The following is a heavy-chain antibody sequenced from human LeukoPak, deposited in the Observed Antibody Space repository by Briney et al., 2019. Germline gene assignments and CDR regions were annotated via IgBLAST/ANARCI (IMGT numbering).Heavy chain of an antibody. Sequence: AGSLTLSCAASGVTFSGSAIHWVRQASGKGLEWLGRIETKADNYATAYAASVKGRFTVSKDDSKNTAYLQWNSLKTEDTAVYYCTRLDYTNTWYGFDEWGEGTLVTVSS. V-gene: IGHV3-73*01. D-gene: IGHD6-13*01. CDR3: TRLDYTNTWYGFDE. CDR2: IETKADNYAT. CDR1: GVTFSGSA. J-gene: IGHJ4*02.